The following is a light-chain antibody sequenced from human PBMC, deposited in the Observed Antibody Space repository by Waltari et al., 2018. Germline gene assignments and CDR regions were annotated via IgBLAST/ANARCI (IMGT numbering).Light chain of an antibody. CDR1: QSLYLCT. J-gene: IGKJ1*01. V-gene: IGKV3D-20*02. Sequence: EVLFKQSPATSSLSPGESATLSCRTSQSLYLCTVTWFHQRPGQAPRLLIYGVSNRASGVPDRFSGDGSGVDFSLTIDRLEPDDFGVYFCHYYCDLPRTFGLGTTVEV. CDR3: HYYCDLPRT. CDR2: GVS.